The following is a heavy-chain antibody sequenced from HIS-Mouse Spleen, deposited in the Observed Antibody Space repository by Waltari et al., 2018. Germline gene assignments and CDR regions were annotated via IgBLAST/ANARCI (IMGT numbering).Heavy chain of an antibody. CDR1: GGSISSSSYY. D-gene: IGHD6-13*01. CDR2: IYYSGST. Sequence: QLQLQVSGPGLGKASETLFVTCTVPGGSISSSSYYLGWIRQPPGKGLEWIGSIYYSGSTYYNPSLKSRVTISVDTSKNQFSLKLSSVTAADTAVYYCAREIPYSSSWYDWYFDLWGRGTLVTVSS. J-gene: IGHJ2*01. CDR3: AREIPYSSSWYDWYFDL. V-gene: IGHV4-39*07.